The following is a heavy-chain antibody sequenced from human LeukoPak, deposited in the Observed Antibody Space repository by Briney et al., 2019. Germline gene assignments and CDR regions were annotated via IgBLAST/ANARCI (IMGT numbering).Heavy chain of an antibody. CDR3: TTALLPEYCGGDCYVSETFDY. V-gene: IGHV3-48*01. CDR1: GFTFSSYS. J-gene: IGHJ4*02. CDR2: ISSSSSTI. Sequence: GGSLRLSCAASGFTFSSYSMNWVRQAPGKGLEWVSYISSSSSTIYYADSVKGRFTISRDNAKNSLYLQMNSLRAEDTAVYYCTTALLPEYCGGDCYVSETFDYWGQGTLVTVSS. D-gene: IGHD2-21*02.